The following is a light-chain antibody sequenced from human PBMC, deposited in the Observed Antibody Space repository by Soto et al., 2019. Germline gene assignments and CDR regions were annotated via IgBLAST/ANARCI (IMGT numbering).Light chain of an antibody. CDR1: SSNIGAGYD. V-gene: IGLV1-40*01. Sequence: QSVLTQPPSVSGAPGQSVTISCTGSSSNIGAGYDVHWYQQLPGTAPKLLIYDNRNRPSGVPDRFSGSKSGTSASLAITGLQAEDEADYYCQSYDSSLNAYVFGTGTKVTVL. J-gene: IGLJ1*01. CDR2: DNR. CDR3: QSYDSSLNAYV.